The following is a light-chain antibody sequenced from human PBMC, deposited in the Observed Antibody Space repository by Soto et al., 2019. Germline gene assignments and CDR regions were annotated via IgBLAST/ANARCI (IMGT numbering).Light chain of an antibody. V-gene: IGKV3-20*01. CDR3: QQYGSSPWR. Sequence: EMVLTQSPDPLSLSPGARATLSCRASQSVSSSYLAWYQQKPGQAPRLLIYGASSRATGIPDRFSGSGSGTDFTLTISRLEPEDFAVYYCQQYGSSPWRFGQGTKV. CDR2: GAS. CDR1: QSVSSSY. J-gene: IGKJ1*01.